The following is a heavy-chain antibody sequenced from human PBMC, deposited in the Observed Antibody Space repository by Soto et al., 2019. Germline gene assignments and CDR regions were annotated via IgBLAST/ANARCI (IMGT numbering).Heavy chain of an antibody. CDR2: MHFSGSP. Sequence: SETLSLTCAVSGGSISSSSYYWGWIRPPPGKGLEWIGSMHFSGSPHHNPSLKNRVSISEDRSKNEFSLKLSSVTAADTAIYYCAREFYYDSSGIGFDSWGQGTLVTVSS. V-gene: IGHV4-39*07. CDR3: AREFYYDSSGIGFDS. J-gene: IGHJ4*02. CDR1: GGSISSSSYY. D-gene: IGHD3-22*01.